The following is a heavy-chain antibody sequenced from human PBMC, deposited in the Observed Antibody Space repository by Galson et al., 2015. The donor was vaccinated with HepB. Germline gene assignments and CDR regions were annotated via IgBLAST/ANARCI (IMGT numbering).Heavy chain of an antibody. CDR3: AKEIRDSSGMYRYFDL. CDR2: LYSAGGT. V-gene: IGHV3-53*01. Sequence: SLRLSCAASGFIVSSRYMSWVRQSPGKGLEWVSVLYSAGGTYGDYTYYADSVKGRFTISRDNSKNTLYLQMNSLRAEDTAVYYCAKEIRDSSGMYRYFDLWGRGTLVSVSS. J-gene: IGHJ2*01. CDR1: GFIVSSRY. D-gene: IGHD3-22*01.